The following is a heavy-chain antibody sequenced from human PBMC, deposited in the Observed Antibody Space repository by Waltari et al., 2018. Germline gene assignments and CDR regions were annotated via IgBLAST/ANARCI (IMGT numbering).Heavy chain of an antibody. CDR1: VFTLSNNY. J-gene: IGHJ6*02. CDR2: IYSGGTT. D-gene: IGHD3-22*01. CDR3: ARDSSEWGGMDV. Sequence: EVEVVESGGGFIQPGGSRRLSCSASVFTLSNNYMSWVRQAPGKELEWVSVIYSGGTTYYADSVKGRFTISRDNPKNTLYLQMNSLRADDTGLYFCARDSSEWGGMDVWGQGTTVTVSS. V-gene: IGHV3-53*01.